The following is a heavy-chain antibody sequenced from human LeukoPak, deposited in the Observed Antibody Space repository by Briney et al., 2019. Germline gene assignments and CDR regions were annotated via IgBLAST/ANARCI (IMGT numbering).Heavy chain of an antibody. Sequence: GGSLRLSCAASGFTFSSYWMSWVRQAPGKGLEWVANIKNDGSEKYYVASVKGRFTISRDNAKKSLYLQRISLRAEDTAVYYCARNRNSNWGQGTLVTVSS. J-gene: IGHJ4*02. CDR1: GFTFSSYW. CDR3: ARNRNSN. V-gene: IGHV3-7*04. CDR2: IKNDGSEK. D-gene: IGHD3-16*02.